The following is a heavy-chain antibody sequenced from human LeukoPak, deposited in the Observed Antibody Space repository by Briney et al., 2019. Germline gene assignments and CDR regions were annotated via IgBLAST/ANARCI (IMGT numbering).Heavy chain of an antibody. CDR3: ARGLGPAAAGHFDY. V-gene: IGHV3-21*01. Sequence: PGGSLRLSCVASGFVFRTYNMNWVRQAPGKGLEWVSSISSTSSYIYYADSVKGRFTISRDNAKNSLYLHMNSLRAEDTAVYYCARGLGPAAAGHFDYWGQGTLITVSS. CDR2: ISSTSSYI. CDR1: GFVFRTYN. D-gene: IGHD6-13*01. J-gene: IGHJ4*02.